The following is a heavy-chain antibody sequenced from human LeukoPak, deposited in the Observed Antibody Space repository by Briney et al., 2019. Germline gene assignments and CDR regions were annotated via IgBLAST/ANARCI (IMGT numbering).Heavy chain of an antibody. CDR1: GGSISSYY. D-gene: IGHD6-19*01. CDR2: IYYSGST. Sequence: PSETLSLTCTVSGGSISSYYWSWTRQPPGKGLEWIGYIYYSGSTNYNPSLKSRVTISVDTSKNQFSLKLSSVTAADTAVYHCARETAVAGLDYWGQGTLVTVSS. V-gene: IGHV4-59*01. J-gene: IGHJ4*02. CDR3: ARETAVAGLDY.